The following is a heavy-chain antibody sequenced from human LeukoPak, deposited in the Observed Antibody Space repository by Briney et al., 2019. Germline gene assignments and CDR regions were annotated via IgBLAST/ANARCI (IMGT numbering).Heavy chain of an antibody. CDR2: IYTSGST. D-gene: IGHD3-22*01. V-gene: IGHV4-61*02. Sequence: PSETLSLTCTVSGGSISSGSYYWSWIRQPAGKGLEWIGRIYTSGSTNYNPSLKSRVTISVDTSKNQFSLKLSSVTAADTAVYYCARDYYDSSGYYPKSYYMDVWGQRDHGHRLL. CDR3: ARDYYDSSGYYPKSYYMDV. J-gene: IGHJ6*03. CDR1: GGSISSGSYY.